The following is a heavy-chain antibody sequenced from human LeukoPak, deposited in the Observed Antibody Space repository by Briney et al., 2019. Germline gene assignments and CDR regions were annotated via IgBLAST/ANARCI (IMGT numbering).Heavy chain of an antibody. Sequence: ASVKVSCKASGYTFTSYWIGWVRQMPGKGLEWMGIIYPGGSDTRYSPSFQGQVTISADKSISTAYLQWSSLKASDTAMYYCARQRYCSGGSCLNWFDPWGQGTLVTVSS. CDR1: GYTFTSYW. CDR3: ARQRYCSGGSCLNWFDP. CDR2: IYPGGSDT. J-gene: IGHJ5*02. V-gene: IGHV5-51*01. D-gene: IGHD2-15*01.